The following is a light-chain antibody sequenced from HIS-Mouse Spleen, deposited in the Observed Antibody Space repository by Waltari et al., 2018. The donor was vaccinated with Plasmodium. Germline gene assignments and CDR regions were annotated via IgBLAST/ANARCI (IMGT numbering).Light chain of an antibody. CDR2: RNN. V-gene: IGLV1-44*01. Sequence: QSVLTQPPSASGTPGQRVTISCSGSSSNIGSNTVNWYQQLPGTAPKLLIYRNNQRPAGGPDRFLGSKAGTSASLAISGLQSEDEADYYCAAWDDSLNGPVFGGGTKLTVL. CDR1: SSNIGSNT. J-gene: IGLJ3*02. CDR3: AAWDDSLNGPV.